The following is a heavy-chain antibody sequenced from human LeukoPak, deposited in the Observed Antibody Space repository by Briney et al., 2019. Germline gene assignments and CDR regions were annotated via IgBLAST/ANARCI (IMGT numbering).Heavy chain of an antibody. J-gene: IGHJ4*02. CDR3: ARAHYGGNSPFDY. CDR1: GGSFSGYY. CDR2: INHSGST. V-gene: IGHV4-34*01. Sequence: PSETLSLTCAVYGGSFSGYYWSWIRQPPGKGLEWIGEINHSGSTNYNPSLKSRVTISVDTSKNQFSLKLSSVTAADTAVYYCARAHYGGNSPFDYWGQGTLVTVSS. D-gene: IGHD4-23*01.